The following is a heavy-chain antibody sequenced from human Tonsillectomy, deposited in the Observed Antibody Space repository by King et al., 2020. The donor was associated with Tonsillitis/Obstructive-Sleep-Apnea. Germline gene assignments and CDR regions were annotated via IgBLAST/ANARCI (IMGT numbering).Heavy chain of an antibody. J-gene: IGHJ4*02. V-gene: IGHV4-4*02. D-gene: IGHD2-15*01. CDR1: GGSISSSNW. Sequence: LQLQESGPGLVKPSGTLSLTCAVSGGSISSSNWWSGVRQPPGKGLEWIGEIYHSGSTNYNPSLNSRVTISVDKSKNQFSLKLSSVTAADTAVYYCARNGYCSGGSCYDFDYWGQGTLVTVSS. CDR3: ARNGYCSGGSCYDFDY. CDR2: IYHSGST.